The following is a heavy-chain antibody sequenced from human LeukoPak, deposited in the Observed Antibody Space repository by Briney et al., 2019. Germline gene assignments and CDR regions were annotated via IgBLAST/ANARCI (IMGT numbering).Heavy chain of an antibody. Sequence: GGALVLSFAASGCPFSSYAMRWVRQAPGKGLEWVSAISGSGGSTYYADSVKGRFTISSDNSKTTLYLPMKSLRAEDTAVYYCAKVGAVGTAALYYYYGMDVWGQGTTVTVSS. J-gene: IGHJ6*02. D-gene: IGHD2-2*01. CDR1: GCPFSSYA. CDR3: AKVGAVGTAALYYYYGMDV. CDR2: ISGSGGST. V-gene: IGHV3-23*01.